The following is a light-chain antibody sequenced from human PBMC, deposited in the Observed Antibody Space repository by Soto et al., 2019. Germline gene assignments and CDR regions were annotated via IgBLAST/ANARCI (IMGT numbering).Light chain of an antibody. Sequence: SYELTQPPSVSVAPGKTARITCGGNNIGSKSVHWYQQKPGQAAVLVIYYDSDRPSGIPEGFSGSNSGNTATLTISRVEAGDEADYYCQVWDSSSDRGVFGTGTKLTVL. J-gene: IGLJ1*01. CDR1: NIGSKS. CDR2: YDS. V-gene: IGLV3-21*04. CDR3: QVWDSSSDRGV.